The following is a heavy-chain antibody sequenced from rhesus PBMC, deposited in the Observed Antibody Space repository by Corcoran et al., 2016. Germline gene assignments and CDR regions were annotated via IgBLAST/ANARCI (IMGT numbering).Heavy chain of an antibody. Sequence: QVQLQESGPGLVKPSATLSLNCAVSAGSISSNYWSWFRQAPGKGLAWIGRIYGSGGSPDYNPSHKSRVTISTDTSKNQFSLKLSSVTAADTAVYYCASLPYSGRLWGLGYWGQGVLVTVSS. CDR3: ASLPYSGRLWGLGY. CDR2: IYGSGGSP. CDR1: AGSISSNY. D-gene: IGHD6-25*01. V-gene: IGHV4-160*01. J-gene: IGHJ4*01.